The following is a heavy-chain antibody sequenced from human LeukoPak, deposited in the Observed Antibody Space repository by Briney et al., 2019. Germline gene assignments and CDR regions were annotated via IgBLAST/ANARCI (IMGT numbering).Heavy chain of an antibody. V-gene: IGHV3-74*01. J-gene: IGHJ4*02. CDR3: ARDHDFWSGLVDY. D-gene: IGHD3-3*01. Sequence: PGGSLRLSCAASGFTFSSYWMHWVRQAPGKGLEWVLRINSHGITTSYADSVKCPFPISRGNAKNPLYLQMNSLRAEDTAVYYCARDHDFWSGLVDYWGQGTLVTVSS. CDR1: GFTFSSYW. CDR2: INSHGITT.